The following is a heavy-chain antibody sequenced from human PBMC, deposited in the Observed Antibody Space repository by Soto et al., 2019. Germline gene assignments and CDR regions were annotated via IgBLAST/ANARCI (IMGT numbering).Heavy chain of an antibody. CDR3: ARDLEKDYDFWSGYFQSYGMDV. D-gene: IGHD3-3*01. CDR2: ISSSSSYI. J-gene: IGHJ6*02. V-gene: IGHV3-21*01. Sequence: EVQLVESGGGLVKPGGSLRLSCAASGFTFSSYSMNWVRQAPGKGLEWVSSISSSSSYIYYADSVKGRFTISRDNAKNSLYLQMNSLRAEDTAVYYCARDLEKDYDFWSGYFQSYGMDVWGQGTTVTVSS. CDR1: GFTFSSYS.